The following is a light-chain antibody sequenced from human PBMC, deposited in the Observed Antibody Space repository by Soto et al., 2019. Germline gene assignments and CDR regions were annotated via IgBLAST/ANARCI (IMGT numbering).Light chain of an antibody. CDR1: SSNIGSNA. CDR2: NIN. CDR3: AAWDDSLNGRV. V-gene: IGLV1-44*01. J-gene: IGLJ1*01. Sequence: QSVLPQPPSASGTPGQRVTISCSGSSSNIGSNAVNWYQQLPGAAPKLLIYNINQRPSGVPDRFSGSKSGTSASLAISGLQSEDEADYYCAAWDDSLNGRVFGTGTKLTVL.